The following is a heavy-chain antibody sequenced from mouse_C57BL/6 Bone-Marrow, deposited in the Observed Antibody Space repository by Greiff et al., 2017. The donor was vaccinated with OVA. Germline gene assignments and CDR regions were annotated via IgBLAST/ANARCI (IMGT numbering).Heavy chain of an antibody. J-gene: IGHJ4*01. D-gene: IGHD2-2*01. V-gene: IGHV1-19*01. CDR1: GYTFTDYY. CDR3: ASNYGYLYYYAMDY. Sequence: EVQLQQSGPVLVKPGASVKMSCKASGYTFTDYYMNWVKQSHGKSLEWIGVINPYNGGTSYNQKFKGKATLTVDKSSSTAYMELNSLTSEDSAVYYCASNYGYLYYYAMDYWGQGTSVTVSS. CDR2: INPYNGGT.